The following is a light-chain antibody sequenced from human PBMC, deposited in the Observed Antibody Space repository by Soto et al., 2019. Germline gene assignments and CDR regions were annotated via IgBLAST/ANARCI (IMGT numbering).Light chain of an antibody. V-gene: IGKV3-20*01. CDR1: PSVTNY. J-gene: IGKJ5*01. CDR2: GAF. CDR3: QQWGSSTIT. Sequence: EIVLTQSPATLSLSPGERATLSCRASPSVTNYLAWYQQKPGQPPRLLIYGAFNRAAGIPARFSGSGSGTDFNLTISRLEPEDFAVYYCQQWGSSTITFGQGTRLEIK.